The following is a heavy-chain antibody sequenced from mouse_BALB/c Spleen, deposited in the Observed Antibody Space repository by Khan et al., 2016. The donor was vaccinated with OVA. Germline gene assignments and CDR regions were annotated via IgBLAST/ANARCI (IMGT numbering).Heavy chain of an antibody. J-gene: IGHJ3*01. CDR1: GFTFSTYG. Sequence: EVQGVESGGDLVKPGGSLKLSCAASGFTFSTYGMSWVRQTPDKRLEWVATVSTGGGYTYYPDSVKGRFTISRDNAKNTLYLQMSSLKSEDTAMFYCARLAYYYDREGFAYWGQGTLVTVSA. V-gene: IGHV5-6*01. CDR2: VSTGGGYT. D-gene: IGHD1-1*01. CDR3: ARLAYYYDREGFAY.